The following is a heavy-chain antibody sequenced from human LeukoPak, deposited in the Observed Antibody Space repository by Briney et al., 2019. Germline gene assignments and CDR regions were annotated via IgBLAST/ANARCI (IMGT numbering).Heavy chain of an antibody. Sequence: ASETLSLTCTVSGGSVSSGSYYWSWIRQPPGKGLEWIGYIYYSRSTNYNPSLKSRVTISVDTSKNQFSLKLSSVTAADTAVYYCARGGDYYGSGTYYAFDPWGQGTLVTVSS. D-gene: IGHD3-10*01. CDR2: IYYSRST. CDR1: GGSVSSGSYY. CDR3: ARGGDYYGSGTYYAFDP. V-gene: IGHV4-61*01. J-gene: IGHJ5*02.